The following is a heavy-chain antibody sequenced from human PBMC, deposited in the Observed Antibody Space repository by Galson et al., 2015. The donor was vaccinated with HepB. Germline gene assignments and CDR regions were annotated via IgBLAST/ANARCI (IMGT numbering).Heavy chain of an antibody. D-gene: IGHD3-3*01. V-gene: IGHV3-30*18. J-gene: IGHJ4*02. CDR3: AKAETSRTIFGLFDY. CDR2: ISYDGSNK. CDR1: GFTFSSYG. Sequence: SLRLSCAASGFTFSSYGMHWVRQAPGKGLEWVAVISYDGSNKYYADSVKGRFTISRDNSKNTLYLQMNSLRAEDTAVYYCAKAETSRTIFGLFDYWGQGTLVTVSS.